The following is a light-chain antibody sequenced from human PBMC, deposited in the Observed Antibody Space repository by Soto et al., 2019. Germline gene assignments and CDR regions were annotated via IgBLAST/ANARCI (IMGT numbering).Light chain of an antibody. CDR1: SSDVGGYNY. Sequence: QSALTQPRSVSGSPGQSVTISCTGTSSDVGGYNYVSWYQQHPGKAPKLMIYDVNKRPSGVPDRFSGSKSGNTASLTVSGLQAEDEADYYCCSYAGSYTLVFGGGTKPTVL. CDR2: DVN. CDR3: CSYAGSYTLV. J-gene: IGLJ2*01. V-gene: IGLV2-11*01.